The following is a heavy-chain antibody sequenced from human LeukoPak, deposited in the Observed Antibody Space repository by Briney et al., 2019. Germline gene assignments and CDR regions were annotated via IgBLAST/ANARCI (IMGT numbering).Heavy chain of an antibody. CDR1: GFTFDDYA. J-gene: IGHJ6*03. D-gene: IGHD6-6*01. CDR3: AKVVAARRYYYYYMDV. V-gene: IGHV3-9*01. CDR2: ISWNSGTI. Sequence: GRSLRLSCAASGFTFDDYAMHWVRQAPGKGLEWVSGISWNSGTIGYADSVKGRFTISRDNAKNSLYLQMNSLRAEDTALYYCAKVVAARRYYYYYMDVWGKGTAVTVSS.